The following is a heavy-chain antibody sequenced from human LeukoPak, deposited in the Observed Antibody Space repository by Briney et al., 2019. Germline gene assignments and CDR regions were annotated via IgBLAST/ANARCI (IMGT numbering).Heavy chain of an antibody. CDR3: AKRDQLLYDYYYYGMDV. CDR2: ISGSGGST. CDR1: GFTFSSYA. D-gene: IGHD2-2*02. V-gene: IGHV3-23*01. Sequence: GGSLRLSCAASGFTFSSYAMSRVRQAPGKGLEWVSAISGSGGSTYYADSVKGRFTISRDNSKNTLYLQMNSLRAEDSAVYYCAKRDQLLYDYYYYGMDVWGQGTTVTVSS. J-gene: IGHJ6*02.